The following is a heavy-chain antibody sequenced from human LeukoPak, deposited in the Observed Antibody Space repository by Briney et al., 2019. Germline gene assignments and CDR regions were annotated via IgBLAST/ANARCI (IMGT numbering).Heavy chain of an antibody. Sequence: GGSLRLSCAASGFTVSSNYMSWVRQAPGKGLEWVAVISYDGSNKYYADSVKGRFTISRDNSKNTLYLHMKGLRAEDTAVFYCAANRHYYDSTITYWGQGTLVTVSS. J-gene: IGHJ4*02. CDR1: GFTVSSNY. V-gene: IGHV3-30-3*01. CDR3: AANRHYYDSTITY. CDR2: ISYDGSNK. D-gene: IGHD3-22*01.